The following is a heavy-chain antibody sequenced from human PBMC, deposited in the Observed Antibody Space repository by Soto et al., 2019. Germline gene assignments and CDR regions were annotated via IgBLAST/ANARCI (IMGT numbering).Heavy chain of an antibody. J-gene: IGHJ6*03. V-gene: IGHV3-23*01. CDR1: GFTFSSYA. Sequence: EVQLLESGGGLVQPGGSLRLSCADSGFTFSSYALNWVRQAPGKGLEWVSVISGSGDNTYYADSVKGRFTISRDNSKNTLYLQMNSLRSEDTAVYYCAKDLGTDDFWSAYYTYYCMDVWGKGTTVTVSS. CDR3: AKDLGTDDFWSAYYTYYCMDV. CDR2: ISGSGDNT. D-gene: IGHD3-3*01.